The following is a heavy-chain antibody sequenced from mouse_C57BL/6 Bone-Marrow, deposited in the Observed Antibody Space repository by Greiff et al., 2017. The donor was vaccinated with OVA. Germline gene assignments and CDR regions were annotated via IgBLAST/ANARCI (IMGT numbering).Heavy chain of an antibody. Sequence: EVKLQESGPELVKPGASVKISCKASGYSFTGYYMNWVKQSPEKSLEWIGEINPSTGGTTYNQKFKAKATLTVDKSSSTAYMQLKSLTSEDSAVYYCARSGGWRFAYWGQGTLVTVSA. J-gene: IGHJ3*01. V-gene: IGHV1-42*01. CDR1: GYSFTGYY. CDR2: INPSTGGT. CDR3: ARSGGWRFAY. D-gene: IGHD3-3*01.